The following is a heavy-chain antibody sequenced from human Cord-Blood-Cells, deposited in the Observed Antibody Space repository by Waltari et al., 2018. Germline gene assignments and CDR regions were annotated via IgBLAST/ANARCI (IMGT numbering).Heavy chain of an antibody. J-gene: IGHJ4*02. Sequence: QVQLVQSGAEVKKPGASVKVSCKASGYTFTSYDINWVRQATGQGLEWMGWMNPNKGNTGDAQKFQGRVTITRNTSLSTAYMELSSLRSEDTAVYYCARGAGAVAGADYWGQGTLVTVSS. CDR3: ARGAGAVAGADY. D-gene: IGHD6-19*01. CDR2: MNPNKGNT. V-gene: IGHV1-8*01. CDR1: GYTFTSYD.